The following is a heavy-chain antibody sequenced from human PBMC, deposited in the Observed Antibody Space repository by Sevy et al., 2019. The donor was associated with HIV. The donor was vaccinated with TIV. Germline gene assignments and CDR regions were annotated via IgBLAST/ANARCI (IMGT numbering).Heavy chain of an antibody. CDR3: AVPRFDP. CDR1: GFTFSTSW. CDR2: INQDASEI. J-gene: IGHJ5*02. V-gene: IGHV3-7*01. Sequence: GGSLRLSCAASGFTFSTSWMHWVRQAPGKGLEWVANINQDASEIYYVDSVKGRFTISRDNAKNSLYLQMNSLRVEDTAVYSCAVPRFDPWGQGTLVTVSS.